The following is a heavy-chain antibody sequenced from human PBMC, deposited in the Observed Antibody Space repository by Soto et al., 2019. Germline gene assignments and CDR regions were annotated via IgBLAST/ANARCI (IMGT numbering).Heavy chain of an antibody. J-gene: IGHJ4*02. V-gene: IGHV3-23*01. D-gene: IGHD3-22*01. CDR3: AKTPVLYYYDSSGYYFDY. CDR2: ISGNGGST. Sequence: GGSLRLSCAASGFIFSTYAMSWVRQAPGKGLEWVSAISGNGGSTYHADSVKDRFTISRDNSKNTLYLQMNSLRAEDTAVYYCAKTPVLYYYDSSGYYFDYWGQGTLVTVSS. CDR1: GFIFSTYA.